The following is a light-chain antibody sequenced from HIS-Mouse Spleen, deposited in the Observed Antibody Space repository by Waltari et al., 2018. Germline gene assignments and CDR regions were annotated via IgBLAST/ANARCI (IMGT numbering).Light chain of an antibody. CDR3: QSYDSSLSGWV. V-gene: IGLV1-40*01. J-gene: IGLJ3*02. CDR1: SSNIGAGYD. Sequence: QSVLTRPPSVSGAPGQRVTISCTGSSSNIGAGYDEPWYQQLPGTAPKLLIYGNSNRPSGVPDRFSGSKSGTSASLAITGLQAEDEADYYCQSYDSSLSGWVFGGGTKLNVL. CDR2: GNS.